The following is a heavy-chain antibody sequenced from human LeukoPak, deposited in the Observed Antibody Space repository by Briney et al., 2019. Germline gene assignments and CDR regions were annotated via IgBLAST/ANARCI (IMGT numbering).Heavy chain of an antibody. CDR1: GFTFSSYS. Sequence: PGGSLRLSCAASGFTFSSYSMNWVRQAPGKGLEWVSSISSSSSYIYYADSVKGRFTISRDNAKNSLYLQMNSLRAEDTAVYYCARDLIVVVPAASDFGVVTPYYYYMDVWGKGTTVTVSS. D-gene: IGHD2-2*01. CDR3: ARDLIVVVPAASDFGVVTPYYYYMDV. V-gene: IGHV3-21*01. CDR2: ISSSSSYI. J-gene: IGHJ6*03.